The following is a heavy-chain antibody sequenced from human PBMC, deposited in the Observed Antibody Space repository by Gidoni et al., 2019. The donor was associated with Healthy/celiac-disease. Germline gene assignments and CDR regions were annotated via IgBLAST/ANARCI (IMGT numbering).Heavy chain of an antibody. D-gene: IGHD4-17*01. V-gene: IGHV3-23*01. Sequence: EVQLLESGGGLVQPGGSLRLSCAASGFTFSSYAMSWVRQAPGKGLEWVSAISGSGGSTYYADSVKGRFTISRDNSKNTLYLQMNSLRAEDTAVYYCAKVLDYGDYRALGYYYYMDVWGKGTTVTVSS. CDR1: GFTFSSYA. CDR2: ISGSGGST. CDR3: AKVLDYGDYRALGYYYYMDV. J-gene: IGHJ6*03.